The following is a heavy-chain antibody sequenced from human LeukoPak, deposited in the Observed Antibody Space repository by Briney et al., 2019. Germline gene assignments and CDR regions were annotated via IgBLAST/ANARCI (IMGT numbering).Heavy chain of an antibody. V-gene: IGHV4-59*01. D-gene: IGHD3-9*01. CDR1: GVSISSYY. CDR3: ARQPIYDILTGYYTDTPYSDY. J-gene: IGHJ4*02. Sequence: SETLSLTCTVSGVSISSYYWSWIRQPPGKGLEWIGYIYYSGSTNYNPSLKSRVTISVDTSKNQFSLKLSSVTAADTAVYYCARQPIYDILTGYYTDTPYSDYWGQGTLVTVSS. CDR2: IYYSGST.